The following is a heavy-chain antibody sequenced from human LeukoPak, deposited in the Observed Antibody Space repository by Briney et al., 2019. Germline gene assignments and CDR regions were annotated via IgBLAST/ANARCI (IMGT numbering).Heavy chain of an antibody. J-gene: IGHJ4*02. CDR2: INQDGSEK. D-gene: IGHD4-23*01. V-gene: IGHV3-7*01. Sequence: AGTLCLSCAVSGFTFSNYAMGWVRQPPGTGLEWVGNINQDGSEKYYVDSVNGRFITSRDNAKNSHYPQMNSLKAEDTAMDYCARDSSGNDYWGQGTLVTVSS. CDR3: ARDSSGNDY. CDR1: GFTFSNYA.